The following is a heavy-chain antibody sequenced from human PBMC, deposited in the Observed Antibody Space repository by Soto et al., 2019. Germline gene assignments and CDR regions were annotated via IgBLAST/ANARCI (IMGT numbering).Heavy chain of an antibody. V-gene: IGHV4-59*01. CDR2: IYYSGST. Sequence: SETLSLTCTVAGGSISSYYWSWIRQPPGKGLEWIGYIYYSGSTNYNPSLKSRVTISVDTSKNQFSLKLSSVTAADTAVYYCGRDYGDYYYGMDVWGQGTTVTVSS. CDR1: GGSISSYY. CDR3: GRDYGDYYYGMDV. J-gene: IGHJ6*02. D-gene: IGHD4-17*01.